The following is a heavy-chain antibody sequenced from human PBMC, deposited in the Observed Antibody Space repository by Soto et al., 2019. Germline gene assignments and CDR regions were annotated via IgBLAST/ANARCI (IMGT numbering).Heavy chain of an antibody. CDR1: GFTFRNYD. J-gene: IGHJ6*02. Sequence: EVQLVESGGGLVQPGGSLRLSCEASGFTFRNYDMHWFRQGTGKGLEWVSGISAAGDPDYADSVEVRFTISRENAQNSFFLQMNSLRVGDTAVYYCARTDRDFYGLDVWGQGTTVIVSS. CDR3: ARTDRDFYGLDV. CDR2: ISAAGDP. V-gene: IGHV3-13*05.